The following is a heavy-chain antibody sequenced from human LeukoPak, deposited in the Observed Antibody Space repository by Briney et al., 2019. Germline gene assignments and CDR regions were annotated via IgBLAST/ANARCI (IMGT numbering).Heavy chain of an antibody. J-gene: IGHJ6*03. D-gene: IGHD6-19*01. Sequence: GASVKVSCKASGYTFTSYYMHWVRQAPGQGLEWMGWINPNSGGTNYAQKFQGRVTMTRDTSISTAYMELSRLRSDDTAVYYCATGHSSGPGSYYYMDVWGKGTTVTVSS. CDR1: GYTFTSYY. CDR3: ATGHSSGPGSYYYMDV. CDR2: INPNSGGT. V-gene: IGHV1-2*02.